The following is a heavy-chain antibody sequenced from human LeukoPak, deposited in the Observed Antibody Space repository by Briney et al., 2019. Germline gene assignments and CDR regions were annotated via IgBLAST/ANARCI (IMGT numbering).Heavy chain of an antibody. V-gene: IGHV4-38-2*02. D-gene: IGHD3-16*01. J-gene: IGHJ3*02. CDR1: GYSISSGYY. Sequence: PSETLSLTCTVSGYSISSGYYWGWIRQPPGKGLEWIGSIYHSGSTYYNPSLKSRVTISVDTSKNQFSLKLSSVTAADTAVYYCARDPHGNLSGLRVLQDAFDIWGQGTMVTVPS. CDR3: ARDPHGNLSGLRVLQDAFDI. CDR2: IYHSGST.